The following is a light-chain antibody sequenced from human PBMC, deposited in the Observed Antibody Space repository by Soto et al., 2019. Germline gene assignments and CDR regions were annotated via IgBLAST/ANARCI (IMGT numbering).Light chain of an antibody. CDR1: QSISSW. Sequence: DIQMTQSPSTLSATAGDRITITCRASQSISSWLAWYQHKPGKAPKLLIYDASNLDSGVPSRFSGSGSGTEFSLTISNLQPDDCATYYCQQCENYWTFGQGTRVEIK. V-gene: IGKV1-5*01. CDR2: DAS. J-gene: IGKJ1*01. CDR3: QQCENYWT.